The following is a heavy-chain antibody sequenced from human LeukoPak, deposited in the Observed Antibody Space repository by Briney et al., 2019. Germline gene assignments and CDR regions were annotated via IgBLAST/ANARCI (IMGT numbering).Heavy chain of an antibody. J-gene: IGHJ6*03. D-gene: IGHD6-19*01. CDR2: IYTSGST. CDR3: ARVKAVGYSSGWYWNEDYYYYMDV. Sequence: PSETLSLTCTVSGGSISSYYWSWIRQPAGKGLEWIGRIYTSGSTNYNPSLKSRVTMSVDASKNQFSLKLSSVTAADTAVYYCARVKAVGYSSGWYWNEDYYYYMDVWGKGTTVTVSS. V-gene: IGHV4-4*07. CDR1: GGSISSYY.